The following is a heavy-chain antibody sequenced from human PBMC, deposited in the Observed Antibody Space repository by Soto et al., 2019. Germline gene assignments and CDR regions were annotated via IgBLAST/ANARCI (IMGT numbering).Heavy chain of an antibody. CDR1: GYTFTISA. V-gene: IGHV1-58*01. CDR3: VAVESGHYYYYYGMDV. CDR2: IVVGSGNT. Sequence: GASVKVSCKASGYTFTISAVQWVRQARGQRLEWIGWIVVGSGNTNYAQKFQERVTITRDMSTSTAYMELSSLRSEDTAVYYCVAVESGHYYYYYGMDVWGQGTTVTVSS. J-gene: IGHJ6*02. D-gene: IGHD2-15*01.